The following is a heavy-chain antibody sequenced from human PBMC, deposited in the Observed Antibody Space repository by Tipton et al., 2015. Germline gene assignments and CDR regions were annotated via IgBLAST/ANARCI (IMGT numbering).Heavy chain of an antibody. Sequence: TLSLTCSVSGGSISSSSYYWDWIRQPPGKGLEWIGNIYYSGSTYYNPSLNSRVTISIDTSRNQFSLKLSSVTAADTAVYYCARDFTPYQYYAMVVWGQGTTVTVSS. CDR3: ARDFTPYQYYAMVV. J-gene: IGHJ6*02. CDR1: GGSISSSSYY. V-gene: IGHV4-39*02. CDR2: IYYSGST.